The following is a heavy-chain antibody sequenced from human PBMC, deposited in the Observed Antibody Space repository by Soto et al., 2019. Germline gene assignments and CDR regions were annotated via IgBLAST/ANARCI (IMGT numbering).Heavy chain of an antibody. Sequence: SETLSLTCTVSGGSISSGDYYWSWIRQPPGKGLEWIGYIYYSGSTYYNPSLKSRVTISVDTSKNQFSLKLSSVTAADTAVYYCARDFPRDNFDIGGQGTMVTVSS. V-gene: IGHV4-30-4*01. D-gene: IGHD2-15*01. CDR1: GGSISSGDYY. CDR2: IYYSGST. J-gene: IGHJ3*02. CDR3: ARDFPRDNFDI.